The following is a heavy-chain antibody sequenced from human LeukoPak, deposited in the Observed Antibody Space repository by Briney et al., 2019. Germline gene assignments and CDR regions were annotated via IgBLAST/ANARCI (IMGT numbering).Heavy chain of an antibody. D-gene: IGHD3/OR15-3a*01. CDR2: INPSGGNT. CDR3: ARGGSFGLKANLDS. V-gene: IGHV1-46*01. CDR1: GYTFTNYY. J-gene: IGHJ4*02. Sequence: GASVKVSCKASGYTFTNYYMHWVRQAPGQGLEWMGIINPSGGNTRYAQKFQARITMTRNTSASTAYMELSSLTSEDTAVYYCARGGSFGLKANLDSWGQGTLVTVSS.